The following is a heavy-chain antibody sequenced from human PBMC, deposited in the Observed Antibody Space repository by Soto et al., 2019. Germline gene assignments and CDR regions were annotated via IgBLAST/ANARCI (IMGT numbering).Heavy chain of an antibody. CDR2: INPKGGGT. CDR3: ARGPVAVSD. D-gene: IGHD6-19*01. V-gene: IGHV1-2*02. J-gene: IGHJ4*02. Sequence: ASVKVSCKASGYTFIDYFIHWVRQAPGQGLEWVGWINPKGGGTKYAQKFQGRVTVTRDTSINTAYMELSRLKSDDTAVYYCARGPVAVSDWGQGTLVT. CDR1: GYTFIDYF.